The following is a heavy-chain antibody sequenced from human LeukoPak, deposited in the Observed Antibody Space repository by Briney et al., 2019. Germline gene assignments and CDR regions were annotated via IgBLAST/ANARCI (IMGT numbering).Heavy chain of an antibody. CDR3: ARETPETNTYYYDSSGYYYY. J-gene: IGHJ4*02. CDR2: IKQDGSEK. Sequence: PGGSLRLSCAASGFTFSSYWMSWVRQAPGKGLEWVANIKQDGSEKYYVDSVKGRFTISRDNAKNSLYLQMNSLRAEDTAVYYCARETPETNTYYYDSSGYYYYWGQGTLVTVSS. D-gene: IGHD3-22*01. V-gene: IGHV3-7*01. CDR1: GFTFSSYW.